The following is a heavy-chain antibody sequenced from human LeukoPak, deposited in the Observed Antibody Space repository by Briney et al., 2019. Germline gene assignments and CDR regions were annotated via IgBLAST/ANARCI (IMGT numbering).Heavy chain of an antibody. CDR1: GFAFSRYY. CDR2: ISPGGTKA. Sequence: GGSLRLSCTASGFAFSRYYIHWVRQAPGNGLVWVSRISPGGTKADYADSVKGRFTVSRDNAQNTLYLQMNSLRAEDSAAYFCARNFDYGDYLWGQGTLVTVSS. J-gene: IGHJ5*02. CDR3: ARNFDYGDYL. V-gene: IGHV3-74*01. D-gene: IGHD4-17*01.